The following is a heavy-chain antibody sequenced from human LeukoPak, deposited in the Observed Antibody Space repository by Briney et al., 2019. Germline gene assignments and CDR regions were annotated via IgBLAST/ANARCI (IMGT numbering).Heavy chain of an antibody. V-gene: IGHV4-34*01. Sequence: SETLSLTCDVYGGSFSNYYWSWIRQPPGKGLEWIGEINHRGGTNYNPSLKSRVIISVDTSKNQFSLKLSSVTAADTAAYYCARRPMVRGLISLAYWGQGTLVTVSS. CDR3: ARRPMVRGLISLAY. D-gene: IGHD3-10*01. CDR2: INHRGGT. J-gene: IGHJ4*02. CDR1: GGSFSNYY.